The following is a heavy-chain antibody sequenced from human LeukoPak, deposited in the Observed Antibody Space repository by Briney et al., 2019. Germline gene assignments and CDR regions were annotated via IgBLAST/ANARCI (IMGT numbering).Heavy chain of an antibody. CDR2: IHQHGNEK. CDR3: ATLRGSGSYYNENWFDH. Sequence: GGSLRLSCAASGFTFSNYWMSWVRQAPGKGLEWVASIHQHGNEKYFVDSVRGRFTISRDNAKNSLYLQMSSLRAEDTAVYYCATLRGSGSYYNENWFDHWGQGTLATVSS. CDR1: GFTFSNYW. V-gene: IGHV3-7*01. J-gene: IGHJ5*02. D-gene: IGHD3-10*01.